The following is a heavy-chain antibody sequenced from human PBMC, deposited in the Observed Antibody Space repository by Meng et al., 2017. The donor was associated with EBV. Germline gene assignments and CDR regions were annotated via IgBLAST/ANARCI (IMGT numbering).Heavy chain of an antibody. Sequence: VQRVAAGVGPVRPGGSLRLSCAVSGFTFSRFWMHCVRQVPGKGLVGVPRTNEDGGITNYADSVKGRFIISRDNTRNTLYLQMNSLRDEDTAVYFCSRDLAGPFDDWGQGTLVTVSS. CDR3: SRDLAGPFDD. J-gene: IGHJ4*02. V-gene: IGHV3-74*01. CDR1: GFTFSRFW. CDR2: TNEDGGIT.